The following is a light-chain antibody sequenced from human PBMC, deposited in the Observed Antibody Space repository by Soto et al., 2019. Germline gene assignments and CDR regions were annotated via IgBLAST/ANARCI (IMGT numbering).Light chain of an antibody. V-gene: IGKV1-5*01. CDR1: QSISSW. CDR2: DAS. J-gene: IGKJ1*01. CDR3: QQYNSYWT. Sequence: DIQMTQSPSTLSAPVGDRVTITCRASQSISSWLAWYQQKPGKVPKLLIYDASTLESGVPSRFSGSGSGTEFTLTISSLQPDDFATYYCQQYNSYWTFGQGTKVDIK.